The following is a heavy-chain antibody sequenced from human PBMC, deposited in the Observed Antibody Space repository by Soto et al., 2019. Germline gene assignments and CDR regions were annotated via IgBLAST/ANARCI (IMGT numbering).Heavy chain of an antibody. CDR3: ASLAVTRHFAY. D-gene: IGHD2-21*02. V-gene: IGHV1-69*06. CDR2: IIPIFGTA. J-gene: IGHJ4*02. CDR1: GGTFSIYA. Sequence: SGKVSCEASGGTFSIYAISWVRQAPGQGLEWMGGIIPIFGTATYAQKFQGRVTITADKSTSTAYMELSSLRSEDTAVYYCASLAVTRHFAYWGQGTLLTVS.